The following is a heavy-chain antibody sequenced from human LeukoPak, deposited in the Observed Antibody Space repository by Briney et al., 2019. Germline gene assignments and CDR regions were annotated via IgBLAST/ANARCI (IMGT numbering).Heavy chain of an antibody. CDR3: VRFDGLRRASDY. Sequence: PSQTLSLTCTISGASITINSYYCGWIRQPPGKGLDWVGSMHYNGRPFSNPSLRSRVTISVDTSKNQLSLSLRSVTAADTAFYFCVRFDGLRRASDYWGRGILVTVSS. CDR1: GASITINSYY. D-gene: IGHD3-16*01. V-gene: IGHV4-39*01. CDR2: MHYNGRP. J-gene: IGHJ4*02.